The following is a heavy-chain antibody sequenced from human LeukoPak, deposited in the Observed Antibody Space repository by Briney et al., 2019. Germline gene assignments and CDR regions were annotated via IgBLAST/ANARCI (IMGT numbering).Heavy chain of an antibody. Sequence: SETLSLTCTVSGASISSYYWSWIRQPPGKGLEWIGYIYYSGSTNYNPSLKSRVTISVDTSKNQFSLQLNSVTPEDTAVYYCARDSSGWYSKPRPFDYWGQGTLVTVSS. CDR1: GASISSYY. CDR2: IYYSGST. CDR3: ARDSSGWYSKPRPFDY. D-gene: IGHD6-19*01. J-gene: IGHJ4*02. V-gene: IGHV4-59*12.